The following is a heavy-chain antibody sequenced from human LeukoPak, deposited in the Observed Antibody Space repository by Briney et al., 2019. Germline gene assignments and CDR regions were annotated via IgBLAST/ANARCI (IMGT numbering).Heavy chain of an antibody. D-gene: IGHD3-10*01. CDR2: IKQDGNEK. Sequence: PGGSLRLSRAASGFTFSTYWMGWVRQAPGKGLEWVASIKQDGNEKYYVDSVKGRFTISRDNAENSLYLQMNSLRADDTAFYYCARPLLYYYGSETYFWFDPWGQGTLVTVSS. J-gene: IGHJ5*02. V-gene: IGHV3-7*01. CDR1: GFTFSTYW. CDR3: ARPLLYYYGSETYFWFDP.